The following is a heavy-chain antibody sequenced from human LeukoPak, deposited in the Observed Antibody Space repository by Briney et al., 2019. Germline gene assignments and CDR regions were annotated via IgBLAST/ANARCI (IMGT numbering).Heavy chain of an antibody. V-gene: IGHV1-69*02. J-gene: IGHJ4*02. Sequence: SVKVSCKASGGTFSSYTISWVRQAPGQGLEWMGRIIPILGIANYAQKSQGRVTITADKSTSTAYMELSSLRSEDTAVYYCASFIVVVPAAIIWGQGTLVTVSS. D-gene: IGHD2-2*02. CDR3: ASFIVVVPAAII. CDR1: GGTFSSYT. CDR2: IIPILGIA.